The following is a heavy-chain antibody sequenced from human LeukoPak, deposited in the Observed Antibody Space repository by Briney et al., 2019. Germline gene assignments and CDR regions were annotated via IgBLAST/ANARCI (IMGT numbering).Heavy chain of an antibody. CDR2: MYYTGST. CDR1: GGSISGYY. V-gene: IGHV4-59*08. J-gene: IGHJ3*02. CDR3: ARRRLYGDYDAFDI. Sequence: SETLSLTCTVSGGSISGYYWSWIRRPPGKGLEWIGYMYYTGSTNYNPSLKSRVTISVDTSKNQFSLKLSSVTAADTAVYYCARRRLYGDYDAFDIWGQGTMVTVSS. D-gene: IGHD4-17*01.